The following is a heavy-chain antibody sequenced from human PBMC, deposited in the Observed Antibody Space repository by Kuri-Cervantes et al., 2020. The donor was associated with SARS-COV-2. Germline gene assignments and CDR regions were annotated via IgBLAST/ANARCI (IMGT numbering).Heavy chain of an antibody. V-gene: IGHV3-23*01. Sequence: GGSLGLSCAASGFTFSSYAMSWVRQAPGKGLEWVSAISGSGGSTYYADSVKGRFTISRDNSKNTLYLQMNSLRAEDTAVYYCAKAVDPGDSGTPQGFDYWGQGTLVTVSS. CDR1: GFTFSSYA. J-gene: IGHJ4*02. D-gene: IGHD3-10*01. CDR2: ISGSGGST. CDR3: AKAVDPGDSGTPQGFDY.